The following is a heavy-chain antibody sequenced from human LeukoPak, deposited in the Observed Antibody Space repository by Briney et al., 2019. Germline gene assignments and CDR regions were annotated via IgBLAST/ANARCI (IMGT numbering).Heavy chain of an antibody. CDR2: TSGMGGST. V-gene: IGHV3-23*01. D-gene: IGHD5-18*01. CDR1: GFTFSSCA. Sequence: RGSLRLSSAAAGFTFSSCAMSWVSPALGKGLEWGSTTSGMGGSTNYADSVKGLFTICRDNSKNKLYLQMNSLRAGDTAVYYGAKEGNEIYSYGLFDYWGQGTLVIVSS. CDR3: AKEGNEIYSYGLFDY. J-gene: IGHJ4*02.